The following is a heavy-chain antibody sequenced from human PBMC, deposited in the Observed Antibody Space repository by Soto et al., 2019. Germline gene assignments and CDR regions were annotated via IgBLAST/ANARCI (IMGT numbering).Heavy chain of an antibody. D-gene: IGHD2-21*01. V-gene: IGHV3-23*01. J-gene: IGHJ4*02. CDR2: INGGGSTT. CDR3: VKAAERFCGGWRSCPPS. CDR1: GFTFRSYV. Sequence: EVHLLESGGGLVQPGGSLRLSCAASGFTFRSYVMSWVRQAPGKGLEWVSAINGGGSTTYYAEFVKGRFTISRDNGENNVYLHMTSLTAGDTAIYYCVKAAERFCGGWRSCPPSGGQGTLVTVSS.